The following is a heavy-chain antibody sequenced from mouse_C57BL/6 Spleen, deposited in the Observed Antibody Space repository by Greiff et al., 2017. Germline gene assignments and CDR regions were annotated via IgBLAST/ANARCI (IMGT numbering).Heavy chain of an antibody. CDR2: IYPRSGNT. CDR1: GYTFTSYG. Sequence: QVQLQQSGAELARPGASVKLSCKASGYTFTSYGISWVKQRTGQGLEWIGEIYPRSGNTYYNEKFKGKATLTADKSSSTAYMELRSLTSEDAAVYFCALIMTVVAGDDFDYWGQGTTLTVSS. J-gene: IGHJ2*01. D-gene: IGHD1-1*01. V-gene: IGHV1-81*01. CDR3: ALIMTVVAGDDFDY.